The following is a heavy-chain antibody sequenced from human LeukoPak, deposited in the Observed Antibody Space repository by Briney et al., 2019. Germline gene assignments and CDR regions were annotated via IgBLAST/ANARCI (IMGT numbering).Heavy chain of an antibody. J-gene: IGHJ6*03. CDR1: GGSFSGYY. CDR3: ARGRKSSSYPSSYYMDV. V-gene: IGHV4-34*01. Sequence: PSETLSLTCAVYGGSFSGYYWSWIRQPPGKGLERIGEINHSGSTNYNPSLKSRVTISVDTSKNQFSLKLSSVTAADTAVYYCARGRKSSSYPSSYYMDVWGKGTTVTVSS. D-gene: IGHD3-10*01. CDR2: INHSGST.